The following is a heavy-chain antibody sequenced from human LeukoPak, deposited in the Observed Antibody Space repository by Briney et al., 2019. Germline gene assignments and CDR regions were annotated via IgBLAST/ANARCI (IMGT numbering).Heavy chain of an antibody. Sequence: PSETLSLTRAVPGGSISSSNWWSWVRQPPGKGLEWIGEIYHSGSTNYNPSLKSRVTISVDKSKNQFSLKLSSVTAADTAVYYCARGRMVAATPLDYWGQGTLVTVSS. D-gene: IGHD2-15*01. CDR3: ARGRMVAATPLDY. CDR1: GGSISSSNW. CDR2: IYHSGST. J-gene: IGHJ4*02. V-gene: IGHV4-4*02.